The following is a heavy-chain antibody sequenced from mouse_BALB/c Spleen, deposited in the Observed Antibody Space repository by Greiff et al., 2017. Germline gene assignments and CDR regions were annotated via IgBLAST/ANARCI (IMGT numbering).Heavy chain of an antibody. V-gene: IGHV5-6-5*01. CDR3: ARVPDYYCSSYND. CDR1: GFTFSSYA. J-gene: IGHJ2*01. D-gene: IGHD1-1*01. CDR2: ISSGGST. Sequence: EVMLVESGGGLVKPGGSLKLSCAASGFTFSSYAMSWVRQTPEKRLEWVASISSGGSTYYPDSVKGRFTISRDNARNILYLQMSSLRSEDTAMYYCARVPDYYCSSYNDWGQGTTPTVSS.